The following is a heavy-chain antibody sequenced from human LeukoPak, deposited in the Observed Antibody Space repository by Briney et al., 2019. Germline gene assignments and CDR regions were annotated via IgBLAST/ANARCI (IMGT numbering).Heavy chain of an antibody. D-gene: IGHD3-22*01. J-gene: IGHJ4*02. CDR1: GFTFRTYA. V-gene: IGHV3-23*01. CDR2: MTGSGRNT. CDR3: ATNYYDSSGYYPDFDY. Sequence: GGSLRLSCAASGFTFRTYAMSWVRQAPGKGLEWVSAMTGSGRNTYYADSVKGRFTISRDNSNNTLYLQMNSLRAEDTAVYYCATNYYDSSGYYPDFDYWGQGALVTVSS.